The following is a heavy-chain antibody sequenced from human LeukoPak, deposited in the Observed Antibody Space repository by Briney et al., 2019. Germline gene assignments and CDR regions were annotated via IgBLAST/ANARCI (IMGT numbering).Heavy chain of an antibody. D-gene: IGHD6-19*01. J-gene: IGHJ4*02. Sequence: PSETLSLTCSVSGXSISNSGDYWGWIRQPPGKGLEWIWSIYYSGSTYYNPSLKSRVTISVDTYKNQFSLKLSSVTAADTAVYYSASRSSGYSSGWLVFDYWGQGTLVTVSS. CDR2: IYYSGST. CDR1: GXSISNSGDY. V-gene: IGHV4-39*01. CDR3: ASRSSGYSSGWLVFDY.